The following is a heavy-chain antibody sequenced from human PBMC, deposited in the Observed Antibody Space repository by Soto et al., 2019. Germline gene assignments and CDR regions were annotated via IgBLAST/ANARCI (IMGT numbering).Heavy chain of an antibody. D-gene: IGHD5-12*01. CDR1: GHTSNSYV. Sequence: QVQLVQSGAEVKKPGSSVKVSCRASGHTSNSYVIMWVRQAPGQGLEWMGGVIPLLGSVAYEQNVRGRVTITADKSTSTADMGMTNLRYDETAVYYWAGFGYIKGYAYWGQGTQVTVSS. CDR2: VIPLLGSV. J-gene: IGHJ4*02. V-gene: IGHV1-69*06. CDR3: AGFGYIKGYAY.